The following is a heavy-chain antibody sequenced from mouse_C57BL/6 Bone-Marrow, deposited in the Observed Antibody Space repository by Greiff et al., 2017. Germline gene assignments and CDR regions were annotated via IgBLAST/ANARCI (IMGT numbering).Heavy chain of an antibody. D-gene: IGHD1-1*01. CDR3: ARTLSYYGSSYWYFDV. V-gene: IGHV1-63*01. CDR2: IYPGGGYT. Sequence: VQLQQSGAELVRPGTSVKMSCKASGYTFTNYWIGWAQQRPGHGLEWIGDIYPGGGYTHYNEKFKGKATLTADKSSSTSYVQISSRTSYVAAIYYWARTLSYYGSSYWYFDVWGTGTTVTVSS. J-gene: IGHJ1*03. CDR1: GYTFTNYW.